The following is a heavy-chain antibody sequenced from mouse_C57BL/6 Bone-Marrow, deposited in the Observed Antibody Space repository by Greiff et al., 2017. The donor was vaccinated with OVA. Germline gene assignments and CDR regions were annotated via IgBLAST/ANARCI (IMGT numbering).Heavy chain of an antibody. CDR3: TIQLRCHYYAMDY. CDR1: GFNIKDDY. V-gene: IGHV14-4*01. CDR2: IDPENGDT. D-gene: IGHD3-2*02. J-gene: IGHJ4*01. Sequence: EVQLQQSGAELVRPGASVKLSCTASGFNIKDDYMHWVKQRPEQGLEWIGWIDPENGDTEYASKFQGKATITADTSSNTAYLQLSSLTSEDTAVYYCTIQLRCHYYAMDYWGQGTSVTVSS.